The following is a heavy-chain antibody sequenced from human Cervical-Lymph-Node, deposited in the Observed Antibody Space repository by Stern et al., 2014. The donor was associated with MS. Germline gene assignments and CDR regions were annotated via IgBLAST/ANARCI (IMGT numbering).Heavy chain of an antibody. CDR3: ARTSYYSDSGTWVGWFDP. V-gene: IGHV2-26*01. CDR2: IFSNDEK. J-gene: IGHJ5*02. D-gene: IGHD3-10*01. Sequence: QVTLRESGPVLLKPTETLTLTCTVSGFSLNNPTMGVSWIRQPPGKALEWLAHIFSNDEKSYSTSLKSRLTISKDISKSQVVLTMSNMDPVDTATYSCARTSYYSDSGTWVGWFDPWGQGTLVTVSS. CDR1: GFSLNNPTMG.